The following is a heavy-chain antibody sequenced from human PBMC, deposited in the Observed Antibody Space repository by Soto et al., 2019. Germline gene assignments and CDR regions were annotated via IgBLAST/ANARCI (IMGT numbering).Heavy chain of an antibody. V-gene: IGHV3-48*03. J-gene: IGHJ4*02. D-gene: IGHD1-26*01. CDR2: ISSSGSTI. CDR1: GFTFSSYE. Sequence: TGGSLRLSCAASGFTFSSYEMNWVRQAPGKGLEWVSYISSSGSTIYYADSVKGRFTISRDNAKNSLYLQMNSPRAEDTAVYYCARVGRIRTSLRARTFDYWGQGTLVTVSS. CDR3: ARVGRIRTSLRARTFDY.